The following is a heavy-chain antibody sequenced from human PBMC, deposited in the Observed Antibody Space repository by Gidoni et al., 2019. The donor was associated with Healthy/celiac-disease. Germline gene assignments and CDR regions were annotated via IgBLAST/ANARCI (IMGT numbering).Heavy chain of an antibody. CDR1: GFTFSSYS. CDR2: SSSSSSYI. CDR3: ARDRSSSE. Sequence: EVQLVESGGGLVQPGGSFRFSCAACGFTFSSYSMNWVRQDPGKGLKWVSSSSSSSSYIYYADSVKGRFTISRDNAKNSLYLQMNSLRAEDTAVYYCARDRSSSEWGQGTLVTVSS. D-gene: IGHD6-6*01. J-gene: IGHJ4*02. V-gene: IGHV3-21*01.